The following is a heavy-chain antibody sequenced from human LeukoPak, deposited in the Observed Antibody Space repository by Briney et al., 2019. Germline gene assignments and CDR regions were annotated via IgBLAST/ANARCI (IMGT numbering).Heavy chain of an antibody. Sequence: PGGSLRLSCAASGFTFSSYSMNWVRQAPGKGLEWVSAISGSGGSTYYADSVKGRFTISRDNSKNTLYLQMNSLRAEDTAVYYCAKYSSSWYVGYFDYWGQGTLVTVSS. D-gene: IGHD6-13*01. CDR1: GFTFSSYS. J-gene: IGHJ4*02. CDR2: ISGSGGST. V-gene: IGHV3-23*01. CDR3: AKYSSSWYVGYFDY.